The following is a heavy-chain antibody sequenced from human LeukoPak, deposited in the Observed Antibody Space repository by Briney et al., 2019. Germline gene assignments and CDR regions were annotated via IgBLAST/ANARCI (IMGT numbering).Heavy chain of an antibody. CDR1: GLTVSSNS. CDR3: ARRAGAYSHPYDY. V-gene: IGHV3-53*01. Sequence: PGGSLRLSCAASGLTVSSNSMSWVRQAPGKGLEWVSFIYSGGSTYYADSMKGRFTISRDNSKNTLYLQMNSLRADDTAVYYCARRAGAYSHPYDYWGQGTLVTVSS. CDR2: IYSGGST. D-gene: IGHD4/OR15-4a*01. J-gene: IGHJ4*02.